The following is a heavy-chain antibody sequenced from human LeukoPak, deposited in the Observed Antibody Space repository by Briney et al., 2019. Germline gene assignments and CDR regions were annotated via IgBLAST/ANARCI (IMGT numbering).Heavy chain of an antibody. CDR3: AKASVAIPQYCNS. CDR1: GFTFSSYA. J-gene: IGHJ5*02. Sequence: GGSLRLSCAASGFTFSSYAMSWVRQAPGKGLEWVSAISGSGGSTYYADSVKGRFTISRDNSKDTLFLQLNSLTAADTAMYFCAKASVAIPQYCNSWGQGTLVTVSS. D-gene: IGHD2-2*02. CDR2: ISGSGGST. V-gene: IGHV3-23*01.